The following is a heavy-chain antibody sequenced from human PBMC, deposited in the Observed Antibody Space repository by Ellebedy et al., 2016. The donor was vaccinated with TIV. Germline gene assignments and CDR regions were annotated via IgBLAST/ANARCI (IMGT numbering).Heavy chain of an antibody. V-gene: IGHV5-10-1*01. J-gene: IGHJ6*02. CDR2: IDPSNSNT. Sequence: GESLKISCKGSGYIFTNLWISWVRQMPGKGLEWMGRIDPSNSNTNYSPSFQGHVTISAGKSISTAYLQWNNLRASDTAMYYCASLWDTVPGDSYTMDVWGQGTTVTVSS. CDR3: ASLWDTVPGDSYTMDV. CDR1: GYIFTNLW. D-gene: IGHD3-16*01.